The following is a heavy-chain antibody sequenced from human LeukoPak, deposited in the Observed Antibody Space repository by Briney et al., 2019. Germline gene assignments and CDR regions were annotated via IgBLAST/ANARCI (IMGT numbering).Heavy chain of an antibody. D-gene: IGHD2-2*01. Sequence: GASVKVSCKASGYTFTDYYMHWVQQAPGKGLEWMGRVDPEDGETIYAEKFQGRVTITADTSTDTAYMELSSLRAEDTAVYYCAKDRGIRYCSSTSCYGGDYWGQGTLVTVSS. J-gene: IGHJ4*02. V-gene: IGHV1-69-2*01. CDR1: GYTFTDYY. CDR2: VDPEDGET. CDR3: AKDRGIRYCSSTSCYGGDY.